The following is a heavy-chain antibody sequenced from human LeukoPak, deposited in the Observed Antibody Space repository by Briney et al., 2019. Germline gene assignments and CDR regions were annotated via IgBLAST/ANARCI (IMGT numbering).Heavy chain of an antibody. CDR1: GGSFSGYY. D-gene: IGHD2-8*02. CDR3: ARAWWGMDV. Sequence: PSETLSLTCAVYGGSFSGYYWSWIRQPPGKGLEWIGEINHSGSTNYNPSLKSRVTISVDTSKNQFSLKLSSVTAADTAVYYCARAWWGMDVWGKGTTVTISS. V-gene: IGHV4-34*01. J-gene: IGHJ6*03. CDR2: INHSGST.